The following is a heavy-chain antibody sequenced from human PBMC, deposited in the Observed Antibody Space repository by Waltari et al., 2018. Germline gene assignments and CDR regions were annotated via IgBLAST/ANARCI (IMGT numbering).Heavy chain of an antibody. V-gene: IGHV4-39*01. Sequence: QLQLQESGPGLVKPSEILSLTCTVSGGSISSSSYYWGWIRQPPGKGLEWIGSIYYSGRTSYNPSLKRRVTIPLDTSTTQFTLKLSSVAAADTAVYYCASAQRITMVRGGGWFDPWGQGTLVTVSS. CDR2: IYYSGRT. D-gene: IGHD3-10*01. J-gene: IGHJ5*02. CDR1: GGSISSSSYY. CDR3: ASAQRITMVRGGGWFDP.